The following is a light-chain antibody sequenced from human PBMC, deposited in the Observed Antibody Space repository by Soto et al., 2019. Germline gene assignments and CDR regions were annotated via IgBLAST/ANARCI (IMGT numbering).Light chain of an antibody. CDR3: ASYSTGDTLYV. Sequence: QSVLTQPASVCGSPGQSITISCTGTRGDVCAFNYVSWYQLRPGKAPKLVIYEVNSRPSGISSRFSGSKSGKTASLSISGLQAEDEGDYYCASYSTGDTLYVFGSGTTVTVL. CDR2: EVN. V-gene: IGLV2-14*01. J-gene: IGLJ1*01. CDR1: RGDVCAFNY.